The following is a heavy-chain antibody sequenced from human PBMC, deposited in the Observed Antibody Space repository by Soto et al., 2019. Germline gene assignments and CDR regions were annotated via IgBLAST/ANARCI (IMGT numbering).Heavy chain of an antibody. CDR3: ARDLGVPPSSSSPLDY. D-gene: IGHD6-6*01. CDR1: GFTFSSYA. J-gene: IGHJ4*02. V-gene: IGHV3-30-3*01. CDR2: ISYVGSNK. Sequence: QVQLVESGGGVVQPGRSLRLSCAASGFTFSSYAMHWVRQAPGKGLEWVAVISYVGSNKYYADSVKGRFTISRDNSKNTLYLQMNSLRAEDTAVYYCARDLGVPPSSSSPLDYWGQGTLVTVSS.